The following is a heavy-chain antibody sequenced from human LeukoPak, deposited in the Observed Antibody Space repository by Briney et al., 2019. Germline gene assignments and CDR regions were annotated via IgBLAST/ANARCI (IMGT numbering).Heavy chain of an antibody. D-gene: IGHD3-10*01. V-gene: IGHV1-18*01. CDR3: ASYGSGSYYNFSNEYFQH. CDR1: GYTSTSYG. Sequence: ASVKVSCKGSGYTSTSYGNSWVRQAPGQGLEWMGWISAYNGNTNYAQKLQGRVTMTTDTSTSTAYMELRSLRSDDTAVYYCASYGSGSYYNFSNEYFQHWGQGTLVTVSS. J-gene: IGHJ1*01. CDR2: ISAYNGNT.